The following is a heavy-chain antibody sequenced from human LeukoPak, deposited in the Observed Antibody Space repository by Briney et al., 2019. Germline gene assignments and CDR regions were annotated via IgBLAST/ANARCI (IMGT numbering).Heavy chain of an antibody. J-gene: IGHJ1*01. CDR3: VCYDNAAEYFHY. D-gene: IGHD3-22*01. CDR2: ITTSGGST. Sequence: GGSLRLSCAASGFTFSSYAMSWVRQAPGKGLEWVSSITTSGGSTSYADSVRGRFTVSRDNSKYTLYLQMNSLRAEDTALHYCVCYDNAAEYFHYWGQGTLVTVSS. V-gene: IGHV3-23*01. CDR1: GFTFSSYA.